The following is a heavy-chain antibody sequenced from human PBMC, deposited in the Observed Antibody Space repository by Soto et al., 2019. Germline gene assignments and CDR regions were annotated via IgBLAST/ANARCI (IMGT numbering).Heavy chain of an antibody. CDR1: GFRFDGYA. Sequence: EVQLVESGGGLVQPGRSLRLSCAASGFRFDGYAMHWVRQAPGKGLEWVAGISWNSGLIGYADSVKGRFTISRDNAEKSLFLQMNSLRAEDTASYYCVKDYYSDSNGSPFDYWGQGTLVTVSS. D-gene: IGHD3-22*01. V-gene: IGHV3-9*01. CDR2: ISWNSGLI. CDR3: VKDYYSDSNGSPFDY. J-gene: IGHJ4*02.